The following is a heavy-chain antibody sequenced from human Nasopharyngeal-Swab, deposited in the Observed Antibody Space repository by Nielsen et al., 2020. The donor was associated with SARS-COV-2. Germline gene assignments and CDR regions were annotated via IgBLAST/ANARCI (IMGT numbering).Heavy chain of an antibody. CDR1: GFTFSDHY. CDR3: ARASRTTVTTNDAFDI. V-gene: IGHV3-72*01. J-gene: IGHJ3*02. D-gene: IGHD4-11*01. CDR2: TRNKANSYTT. Sequence: GESLEISCAASGFTFSDHYMDWVRQAPGKGLEWVGRTRNKANSYTTEYAASVKGRFTISRDDSKNSLYLQMNSLKTEDTAVYYCARASRTTVTTNDAFDIWGQGTMVTVSS.